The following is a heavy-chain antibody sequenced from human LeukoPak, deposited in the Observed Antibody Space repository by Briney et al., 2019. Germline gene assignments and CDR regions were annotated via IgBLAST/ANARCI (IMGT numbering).Heavy chain of an antibody. Sequence: ASVKVSCKASGYTFTSYYMHWVRQAPGQGLEWMGIINPSGGSTSYAQKFQGRVTMTRDTSTSSVYVELSSLRSEDTAVYYCARLLVGATTGDYWGQGTLVTVSS. CDR2: INPSGGST. D-gene: IGHD1-26*01. CDR1: GYTFTSYY. V-gene: IGHV1-46*03. CDR3: ARLLVGATTGDY. J-gene: IGHJ4*02.